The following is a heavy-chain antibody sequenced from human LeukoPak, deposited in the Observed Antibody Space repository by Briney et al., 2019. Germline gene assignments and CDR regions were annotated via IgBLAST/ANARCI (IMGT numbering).Heavy chain of an antibody. J-gene: IGHJ6*03. CDR1: GYSISSGYY. Sequence: PSETLSLTCTVSGYSISSGYYWGWIRQPPGKGLEWIGSIYHSGSTYHNPSLKSRVTISVDASKNQFSLKLSSVTAADTAVYYCASQKVIRYYYMDVWGKGTTVTVSS. CDR2: IYHSGST. D-gene: IGHD3-16*02. CDR3: ASQKVIRYYYMDV. V-gene: IGHV4-38-2*02.